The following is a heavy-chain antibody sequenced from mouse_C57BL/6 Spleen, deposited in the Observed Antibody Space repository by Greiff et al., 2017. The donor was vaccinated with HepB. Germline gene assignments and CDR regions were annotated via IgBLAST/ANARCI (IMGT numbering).Heavy chain of an antibody. CDR1: GYAFSSSW. D-gene: IGHD2-4*01. V-gene: IGHV1-82*01. CDR2: IYPGDGDT. Sequence: VQLQQSGPELVKPGASVKISCKASGYAFSSSWMNWVKQRPGKGLEWIGRIYPGDGDTNYNGKFKGKATLTADKSSSTAYMQLSSLTSEDSAVYFCARGVEYDYDVDYFDYWGQGTTLTVSS. J-gene: IGHJ2*01. CDR3: ARGVEYDYDVDYFDY.